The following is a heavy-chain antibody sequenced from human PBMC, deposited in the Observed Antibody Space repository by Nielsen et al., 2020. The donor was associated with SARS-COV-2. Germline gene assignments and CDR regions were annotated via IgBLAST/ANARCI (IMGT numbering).Heavy chain of an antibody. CDR1: GFKFSSYD. Sequence: GGSLRLPFAASGFKFSSYDIHWVRQATGKGLEWVSAIGTAGDTYYPGPVKGRFTTSRENAKNSLYLQLNSLRAGDTAVYYCAREHLRFLDPGYFDLWGRGTLVTVSS. V-gene: IGHV3-13*01. J-gene: IGHJ2*01. CDR2: IGTAGDT. D-gene: IGHD3-3*01. CDR3: AREHLRFLDPGYFDL.